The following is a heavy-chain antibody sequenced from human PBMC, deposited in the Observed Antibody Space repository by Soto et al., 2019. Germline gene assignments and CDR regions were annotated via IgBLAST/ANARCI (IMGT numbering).Heavy chain of an antibody. Sequence: SETLSLTCTVSGGSISSSSYYWGWIRQPPGKGLEWIGSIYYSGSTYYNPSLKSRVTISVDTSKNQFSLKLSSVTAADTAVYYCARHGGVVVAATPSNWFDPWGQGTLVTVSS. CDR1: GGSISSSSYY. V-gene: IGHV4-39*01. J-gene: IGHJ5*02. CDR2: IYYSGST. CDR3: ARHGGVVVAATPSNWFDP. D-gene: IGHD2-15*01.